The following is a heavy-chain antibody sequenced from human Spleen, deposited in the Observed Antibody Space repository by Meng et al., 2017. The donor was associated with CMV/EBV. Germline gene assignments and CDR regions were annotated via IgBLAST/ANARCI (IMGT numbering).Heavy chain of an antibody. Sequence: SETLSLTCTVSGGSISSGDYYWSWIRQPPGQGLEWIGYIYYSGSTSYNPSLKSRVTISVDTSKIQFSLKLSSVTAADTAVYYCARVNFWSAYHYYGMDVWGQGTTVTVSS. D-gene: IGHD3-3*01. J-gene: IGHJ6*02. CDR2: IYYSGST. CDR1: GGSISSGDYY. V-gene: IGHV4-30-4*08. CDR3: ARVNFWSAYHYYGMDV.